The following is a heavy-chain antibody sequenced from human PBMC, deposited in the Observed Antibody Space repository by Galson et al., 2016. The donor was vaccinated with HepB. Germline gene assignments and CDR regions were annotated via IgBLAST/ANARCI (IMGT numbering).Heavy chain of an antibody. D-gene: IGHD2/OR15-2a*01. Sequence: SLRLSCAVSGFTVGSSYMAWLRQAPGKGLEWVSSLYGDGETHHSDSLKGRVTISRDNAKNIVHLHMTILRAEDTAVYYCASHQGPCSSTKCHPLWDWGQGTLVAVSS. V-gene: IGHV3-66*04. J-gene: IGHJ4*02. CDR3: ASHQGPCSSTKCHPLWD. CDR1: GFTVGSSY. CDR2: LYGDGET.